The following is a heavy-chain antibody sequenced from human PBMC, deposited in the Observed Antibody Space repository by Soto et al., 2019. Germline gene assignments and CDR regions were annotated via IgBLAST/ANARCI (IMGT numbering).Heavy chain of an antibody. CDR1: GAPISGFY. Sequence: SETLSLTCTVSGAPISGFYWSWIRKSAGKGLEWIGRIYATGTTDYNPSLKSRVMMSVDTSKKQFSLKLRSVTAADTAVYYCVRDGTKTLRDWFDPWGQGISVTVSS. D-gene: IGHD1-1*01. J-gene: IGHJ5*02. CDR2: IYATGTT. V-gene: IGHV4-4*07. CDR3: VRDGTKTLRDWFDP.